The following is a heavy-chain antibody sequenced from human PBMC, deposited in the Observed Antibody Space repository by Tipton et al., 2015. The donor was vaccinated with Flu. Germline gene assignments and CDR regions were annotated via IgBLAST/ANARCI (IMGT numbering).Heavy chain of an antibody. D-gene: IGHD6-19*01. CDR3: AKDGWDTSGWYPFDY. J-gene: IGHJ4*02. CDR1: GFTFSGYG. V-gene: IGHV3-30*02. CDR2: IRHDESDK. Sequence: SLRLSCAASGFTFSGYGMHWVRQAPGKGLEWMAFIRHDESDKYYADSVKGRFTISRDNSKNALYLLINSLRPEDPAVYYCAKDGWDTSGWYPFDYWGQGTLVTVSS.